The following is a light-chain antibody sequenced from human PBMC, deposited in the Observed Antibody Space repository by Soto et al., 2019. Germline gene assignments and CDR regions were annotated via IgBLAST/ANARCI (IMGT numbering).Light chain of an antibody. CDR1: QSISSNY. V-gene: IGKV3-20*01. Sequence: ENVLTQSPGTLSLSPGEGATLSCRASQSISSNYLAWYHQKPGQAPRLLIYGASSRATDIPDRFRGSGSGRDFVLNISRLEPEDSGVYYCQQYSSSPRTFGQGTKVDIK. CDR2: GAS. J-gene: IGKJ1*01. CDR3: QQYSSSPRT.